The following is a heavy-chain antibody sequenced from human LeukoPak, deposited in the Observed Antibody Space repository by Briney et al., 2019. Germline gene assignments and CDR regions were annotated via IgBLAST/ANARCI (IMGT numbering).Heavy chain of an antibody. CDR2: IYYSGST. Sequence: GSLRLSCAASGFTFSNAWMSWVRQAPGKGLEWIGYIYYSGSTNYNPSLKSRVTISVDTSKNQFSLKLSSVTAADTAVYYCARVYYSNSYDYWYFDLWGRGTLVTVSS. V-gene: IGHV4-59*01. J-gene: IGHJ2*01. D-gene: IGHD6-13*01. CDR1: GFTFSNAW. CDR3: ARVYYSNSYDYWYFDL.